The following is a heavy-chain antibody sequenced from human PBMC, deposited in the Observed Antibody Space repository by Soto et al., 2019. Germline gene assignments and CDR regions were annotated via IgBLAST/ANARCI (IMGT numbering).Heavy chain of an antibody. V-gene: IGHV4-39*07. CDR1: GGSISSSSYY. CDR3: ARLGSHDAFDI. D-gene: IGHD7-27*01. CDR2: IYYSSST. Sequence: SETLSLTCTVSGGSISSSSYYWVWIRQPPGKGLEWIGSIYYSSSTYYDPSLKRRVTISVDTYKNQFSLKLSSVTDADAEVYYCARLGSHDAFDIWGQGTMVTVSS. J-gene: IGHJ3*02.